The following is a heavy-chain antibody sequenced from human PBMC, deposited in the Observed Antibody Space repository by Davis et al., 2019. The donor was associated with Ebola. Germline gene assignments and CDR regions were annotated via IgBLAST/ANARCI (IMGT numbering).Heavy chain of an antibody. CDR1: GGSVSSGSYY. J-gene: IGHJ4*02. CDR2: IYYSGST. Sequence: SETLSLTCTVSGGSVSSGSYYWSWIRQPPGKGLEWIGYIYYSGSTYYNPSLKSRVTISVDTSKNQFSLKLSSVTAADTAVYYCARVVTEFDYWGQGILVTVSS. CDR3: ARVVTEFDY. D-gene: IGHD2-21*02. V-gene: IGHV4-61*01.